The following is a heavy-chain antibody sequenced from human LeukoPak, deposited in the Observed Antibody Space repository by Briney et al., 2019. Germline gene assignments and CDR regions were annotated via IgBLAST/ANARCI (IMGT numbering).Heavy chain of an antibody. J-gene: IGHJ6*03. CDR3: ARMTTVTTAFYYYYYMDV. V-gene: IGHV4-61*08. D-gene: IGHD4-17*01. CDR1: GDSISSGDYY. CDR2: IYYSGST. Sequence: PSETLSLTCTVSGDSISSGDYYWSWIRQPPGKGLEWIGYIYYSGSTNYNPSLKSRVTISVDTSKNQFSLKLSSVTAADTAVYYCARMTTVTTAFYYYYYMDVWGKGTTVTVSS.